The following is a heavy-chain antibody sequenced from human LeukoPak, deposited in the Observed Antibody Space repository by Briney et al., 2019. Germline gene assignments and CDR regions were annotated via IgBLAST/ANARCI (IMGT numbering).Heavy chain of an antibody. Sequence: PGGSLRLSCAASGFALSSHWMTWVRQVPGRGPEWVANVNRDGSETYYLDSVKGRFTISRDNPKNSLYLQMNSLRAEDTAVYYCAREGVSDNYGMDVWGQGTTVTVSS. J-gene: IGHJ6*02. V-gene: IGHV3-7*03. CDR1: GFALSSHW. D-gene: IGHD3-10*01. CDR3: AREGVSDNYGMDV. CDR2: VNRDGSET.